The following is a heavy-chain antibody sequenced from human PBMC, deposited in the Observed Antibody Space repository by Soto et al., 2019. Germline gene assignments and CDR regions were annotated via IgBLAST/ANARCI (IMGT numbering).Heavy chain of an antibody. CDR3: ARGPSFTRQQPFDS. CDR2: IHKTGST. D-gene: IGHD1-1*01. V-gene: IGHV4-59*01. J-gene: IGHJ4*02. CDR1: GGSFDSYL. Sequence: SXTLSLTFSVSGGSFDSYLWSWIRQTPGKGLEWIGYIHKTGSTTYNPNLKTPVTISVDTSRNQFSLKLTSVTPADTAVYYCARGPSFTRQQPFDSWGQGSLVTVSS.